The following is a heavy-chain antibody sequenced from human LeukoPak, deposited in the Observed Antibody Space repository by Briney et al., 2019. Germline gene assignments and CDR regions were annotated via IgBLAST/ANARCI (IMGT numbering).Heavy chain of an antibody. D-gene: IGHD2-2*01. J-gene: IGHJ4*02. V-gene: IGHV3-21*01. CDR2: ISSSSSYI. CDR3: ARCSSTGCASSPLAGYLY. CDR1: GFTFSSYS. Sequence: GGSLRLSCAASGFTFSSYSMNWVRQAPGKGLEWVSSISSSSSYIYYADSVKGRFTISRDNAKNSLYLQMNSLRAEDTAVYYCARCSSTGCASSPLAGYLYWGQGTLVTISS.